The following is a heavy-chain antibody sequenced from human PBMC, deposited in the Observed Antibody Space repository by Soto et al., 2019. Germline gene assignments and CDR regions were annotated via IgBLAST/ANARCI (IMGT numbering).Heavy chain of an antibody. CDR3: AKKGELRVRGVETGFDP. J-gene: IGHJ5*02. V-gene: IGHV4-39*01. D-gene: IGHD3-10*01. CDR1: GGSISSSSYY. Sequence: SETLSLTCTGSGGSISSSSYYWGWIRQPPGKGLEWIGSIYYSGSTYYNPSLKSRVTISVDTSKNQFSLKLSFVPAADPAVYSCAKKGELRVRGVETGFDPWGQGSLVTVSS. CDR2: IYYSGST.